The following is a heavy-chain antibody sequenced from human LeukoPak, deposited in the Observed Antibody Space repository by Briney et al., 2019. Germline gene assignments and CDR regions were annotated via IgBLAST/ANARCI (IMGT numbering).Heavy chain of an antibody. CDR1: GFTYSSYA. Sequence: PGGSLRLSCAASGFTYSSYAMSWVRQAPGKGLEWVSAISGSGGSTYYADSVKGRFTISRDNSKNTLYLQMNSLRAEDTAVYYCAKADYCSSTSCYTSYYFDYWGQGTLVTVSS. J-gene: IGHJ4*02. CDR2: ISGSGGST. V-gene: IGHV3-23*01. CDR3: AKADYCSSTSCYTSYYFDY. D-gene: IGHD2-2*02.